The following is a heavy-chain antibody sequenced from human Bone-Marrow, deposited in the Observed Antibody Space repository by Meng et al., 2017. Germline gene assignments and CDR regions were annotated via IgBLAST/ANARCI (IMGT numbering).Heavy chain of an antibody. CDR2: IYHSGST. Sequence: HVEQQESGPELVKPSGTLSRTSAVSGGSISSSSWWSWVRQPPGKGLEWIGEIYHSGSTNYNPSLKSRVTISVDKSKNQFSLKLSSVTAADTAVYYCARARGIAVAEPWDYWGQGTLVTVSS. CDR3: ARARGIAVAEPWDY. V-gene: IGHV4-4*02. D-gene: IGHD6-19*01. CDR1: GGSISSSSW. J-gene: IGHJ4*02.